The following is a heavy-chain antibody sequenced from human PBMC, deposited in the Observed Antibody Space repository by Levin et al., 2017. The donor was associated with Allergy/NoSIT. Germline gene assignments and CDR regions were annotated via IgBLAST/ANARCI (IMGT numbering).Heavy chain of an antibody. V-gene: IGHV3-7*01. CDR1: FFLFLLSF. CDR3: ANGRSPDY. CDR2: INEDGSEK. D-gene: IGHD2-8*01. Sequence: SLLLSFSSSFFLFLLSFLTWVRQAPGKGLEWVASINEDGSEKYYVDSVKGRFTLSLSHADNSVYLQMISLRAEDTAVYYCANGRSPDYWGQGTPVTVSS. J-gene: IGHJ4*02.